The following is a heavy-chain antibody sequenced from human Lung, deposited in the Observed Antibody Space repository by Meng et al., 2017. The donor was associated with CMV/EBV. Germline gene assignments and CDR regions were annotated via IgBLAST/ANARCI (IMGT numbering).Heavy chain of an antibody. Sequence: SCAVSGINFNTYWMHWVRQVPGKGLVWLSRMYSDGISTRYADSVRGRFTISRDNTKNTLYLQMKDLGAEDTAVYYCARELGRGAFDIWGQGPMVTVSS. V-gene: IGHV3-74*01. D-gene: IGHD7-27*01. CDR2: MYSDGIST. J-gene: IGHJ3*02. CDR3: ARELGRGAFDI. CDR1: GINFNTYW.